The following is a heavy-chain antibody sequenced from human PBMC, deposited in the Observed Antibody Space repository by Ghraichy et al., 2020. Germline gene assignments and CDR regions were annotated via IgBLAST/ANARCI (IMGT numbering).Heavy chain of an antibody. CDR3: AREIQYYDFWSGYYTYYFDY. D-gene: IGHD3-3*01. Sequence: SETLSLTCTVSGGSISSYYWSWIRQPPGKGLEWIGYIYYSGSTNYNPSLKSRVTISVDTSKNQFSLKLSSVTAADTAVYYCAREIQYYDFWSGYYTYYFDYWGQGTLVTVSS. V-gene: IGHV4-59*01. J-gene: IGHJ4*02. CDR1: GGSISSYY. CDR2: IYYSGST.